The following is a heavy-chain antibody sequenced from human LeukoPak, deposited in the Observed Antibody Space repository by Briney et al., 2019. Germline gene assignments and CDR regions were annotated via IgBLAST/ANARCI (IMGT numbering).Heavy chain of an antibody. CDR1: GGSFSGYY. J-gene: IGHJ3*02. Sequence: KPSETLSLTCAVYGGSFSGYYWSWIRQPAGKGLEWIGRIYTSGSTNYNPSLKSRVTMSVDTSKNQFSLKLSSVTAADTAVYYCARGDGYPWTDAFDIWGQGTMVTVSS. CDR3: ARGDGYPWTDAFDI. D-gene: IGHD5-24*01. V-gene: IGHV4-59*10. CDR2: IYTSGST.